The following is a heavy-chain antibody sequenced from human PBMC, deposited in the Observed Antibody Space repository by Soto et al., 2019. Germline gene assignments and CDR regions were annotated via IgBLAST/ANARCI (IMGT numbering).Heavy chain of an antibody. Sequence: EVQLVESGGGLVQPGGSLKLSCAVSGFTFSDSIIHWVRQASGKGLEWVGRIRSKANSYATTYSASVKGGFTISRDDSKTTAYLQMNSLKTEDTAVYYCTTSYYYDCRGYLEYYVYGMDVWGQGTTVIVSS. CDR3: TTSYYYDCRGYLEYYVYGMDV. J-gene: IGHJ6*02. V-gene: IGHV3-73*02. CDR2: IRSKANSYAT. CDR1: GFTFSDSI. D-gene: IGHD3-22*01.